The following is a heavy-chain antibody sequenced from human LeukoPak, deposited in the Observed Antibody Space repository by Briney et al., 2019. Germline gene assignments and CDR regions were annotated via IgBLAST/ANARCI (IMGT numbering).Heavy chain of an antibody. D-gene: IGHD3-10*01. CDR2: IRSKANSYAT. Sequence: GGSLRLSCAASGFTFSGSAMHWVRQASGKGLEWVGRIRSKANSYATAYAASVKGRFTISRDDSKNKAYLQMNSLKTEDTAVYYCTGALLWFGELSNYYYYYGMDVWGKGTTATVSS. CDR3: TGALLWFGELSNYYYYYGMDV. J-gene: IGHJ6*04. V-gene: IGHV3-73*01. CDR1: GFTFSGSA.